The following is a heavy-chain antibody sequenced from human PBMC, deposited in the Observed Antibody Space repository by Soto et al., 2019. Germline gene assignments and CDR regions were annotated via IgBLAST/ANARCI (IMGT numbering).Heavy chain of an antibody. CDR3: ASGGESGGGAFDI. Sequence: ASVKVSCKVSGYTFTSYYMHWVRQAPGQGLEWMGIINPSGGSTSYAQKFQGRVTMTRDTSTSTVYMELSSLRSEDTAVYYCASGGESGGGAFDIWGQGTMVTVSS. V-gene: IGHV1-46*03. D-gene: IGHD3-10*01. CDR2: INPSGGST. CDR1: GYTFTSYY. J-gene: IGHJ3*02.